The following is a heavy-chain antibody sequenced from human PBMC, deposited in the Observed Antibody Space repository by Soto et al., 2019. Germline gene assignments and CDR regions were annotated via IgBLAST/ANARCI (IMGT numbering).Heavy chain of an antibody. CDR2: IYPGDSET. CDR1: GYNVTTFW. J-gene: IGHJ4*02. V-gene: IGHV5-51*01. Sequence: PGESLKISCKGSGYNVTTFWIGWVRQVPGKGLEWMGIIYPGDSETKYSPDFEGQVTISADRSTNTAYLQWRSLRASDTAMYYCARLGFPGAIYFDSWGLGTLVTVSS. CDR3: ARLGFPGAIYFDS.